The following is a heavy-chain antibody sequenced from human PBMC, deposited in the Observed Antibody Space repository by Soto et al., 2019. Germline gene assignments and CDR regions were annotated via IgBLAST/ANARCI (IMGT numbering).Heavy chain of an antibody. D-gene: IGHD3-3*01. CDR2: VYDSGTT. V-gene: IGHV4-39*01. Sequence: SQTLSLTCAVAGDSISSDNCFWGWISQPPGKGLEWIGSVYDSGTTYYNPSLSSRVTVSIDTSKKQFSLTLISVTAADTAVYYCASAGGDSWSASTRYYYYMAVWGKGTAVTVSS. CDR1: GDSISSDNCF. CDR3: ASAGGDSWSASTRYYYYMAV. J-gene: IGHJ6*03.